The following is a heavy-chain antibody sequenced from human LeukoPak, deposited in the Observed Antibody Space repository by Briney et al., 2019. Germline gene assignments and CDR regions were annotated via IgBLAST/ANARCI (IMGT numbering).Heavy chain of an antibody. CDR1: GGTFSSYA. Sequence: ASVKVSCKASGGTFSSYAISWVRQAPGQGLEWMGIINPSGGSTSYAQKFQGRVTMTRDTSTSTVYMELSSLRSEDTAVYYCARDWRTVTASFDYWGQGTLVTVSS. J-gene: IGHJ4*02. CDR2: INPSGGST. D-gene: IGHD4-17*01. CDR3: ARDWRTVTASFDY. V-gene: IGHV1-46*01.